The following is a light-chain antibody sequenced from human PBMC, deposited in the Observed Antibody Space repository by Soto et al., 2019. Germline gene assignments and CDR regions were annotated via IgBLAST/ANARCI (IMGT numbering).Light chain of an antibody. Sequence: EIVMTQSPATLSVSPGARATLSCRASQSVSSNLAWYQQKPGQAPRLLLFGVSNRATGVPARFSGSGSGTEFTLTISSLESEDFAVYYCQQYGSFGQGTKVDIK. CDR2: GVS. V-gene: IGKV3-15*01. CDR3: QQYGS. CDR1: QSVSSN. J-gene: IGKJ1*01.